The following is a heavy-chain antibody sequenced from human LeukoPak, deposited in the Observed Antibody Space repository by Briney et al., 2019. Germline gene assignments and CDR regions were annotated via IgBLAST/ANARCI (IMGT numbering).Heavy chain of an antibody. V-gene: IGHV1-18*01. CDR1: GYTFTNYG. CDR3: ARDLLWFGELPSEGY. J-gene: IGHJ4*02. CDR2: ISAYNGNT. Sequence: GASVKVSCKASGYTFTNYGISWVRQAPGQGLEWMGWISAYNGNTNYAQKLQGRVTMTTDTSTSTAYMELRSLRSDDTAVYYCARDLLWFGELPSEGYWGQGTLVTVSS. D-gene: IGHD3-10*01.